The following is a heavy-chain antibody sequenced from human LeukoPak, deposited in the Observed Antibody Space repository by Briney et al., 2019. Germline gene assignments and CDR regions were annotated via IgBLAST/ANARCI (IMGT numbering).Heavy chain of an antibody. J-gene: IGHJ4*02. Sequence: SETLSLTCTVSGGSISSYYWSWIRQPPGKGLEWIGYIYYSGSTNYNPSLKSRVTISVDTSKNQFSLKLSSVTAADTAVYYCARDLVVVAATPDSAQEINTAMVKEKGDYWGQGTLVTVSS. V-gene: IGHV4-59*13. CDR2: IYYSGST. CDR1: GGSISSYY. D-gene: IGHD2-15*01. CDR3: ARDLVVVAATPDSAQEINTAMVKEKGDY.